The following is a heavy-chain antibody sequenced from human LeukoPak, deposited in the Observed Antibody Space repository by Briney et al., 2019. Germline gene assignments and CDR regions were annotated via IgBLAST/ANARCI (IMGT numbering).Heavy chain of an antibody. J-gene: IGHJ4*02. CDR1: GFTFSSYA. D-gene: IGHD5-24*01. Sequence: TGGSLRLSCAASGFTFSSYAMSWVRQAPGKGLEWVSAIRGSGGSTYYADSVKGRFTISRDNSKSTLFLQMNSLRAEDTAVYYCAKDPRVGSRVATPCHWGQGTLVTVSS. V-gene: IGHV3-23*01. CDR3: AKDPRVGSRVATPCH. CDR2: IRGSGGST.